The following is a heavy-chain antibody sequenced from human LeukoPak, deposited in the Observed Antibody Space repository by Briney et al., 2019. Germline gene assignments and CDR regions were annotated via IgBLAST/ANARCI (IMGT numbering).Heavy chain of an antibody. CDR2: IYSGGTT. CDR3: ARDEGGSCSS. J-gene: IGHJ5*02. Sequence: GGSLRLSCAASGFTVSSNYMRWVRQAPGKGLEWVSVIYSGGTTYYADSVKGRFTISRDNSKNTLYLQMNNLRAEDTAVYYCARDEGGSCSSWGQGTLVTVSS. CDR1: GFTVSSNY. V-gene: IGHV3-66*01. D-gene: IGHD2-15*01.